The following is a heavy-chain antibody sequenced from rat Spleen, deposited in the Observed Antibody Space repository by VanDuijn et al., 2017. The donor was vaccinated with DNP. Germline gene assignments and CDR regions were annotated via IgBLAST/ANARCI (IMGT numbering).Heavy chain of an antibody. CDR3: ATQGTTVVGVCYFDY. V-gene: IGHV5S10*01. CDR2: IIYDGSRT. J-gene: IGHJ2*01. Sequence: EVQLVESGGGLVQPGRSLKLSCAASGFTFSDYNMAWVRQAPKKGLEWVATIIYDGSRTYYRDSVKGRFTSSRDNAKRTLYLQMDSLRSEDTATYYCATQGTTVVGVCYFDYWGQGVMVTVSS. CDR1: GFTFSDYN. D-gene: IGHD1-1*01.